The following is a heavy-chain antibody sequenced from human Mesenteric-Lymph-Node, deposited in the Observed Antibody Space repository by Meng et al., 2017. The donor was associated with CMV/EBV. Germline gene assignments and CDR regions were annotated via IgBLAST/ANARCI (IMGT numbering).Heavy chain of an antibody. CDR2: IVVGSGNT. Sequence: SVKVSCKASGFTFTSSAVQWVRQARGQRLEWIGWIVVGSGNTNYAQKFQERVTITRDMSTSTAYMELSSLRSEDTAVYYCAKDRNSSQLAVNYWGQGTLVTVSS. CDR3: AKDRNSSQLAVNY. V-gene: IGHV1-58*01. CDR1: GFTFTSSA. D-gene: IGHD6-6*01. J-gene: IGHJ4*02.